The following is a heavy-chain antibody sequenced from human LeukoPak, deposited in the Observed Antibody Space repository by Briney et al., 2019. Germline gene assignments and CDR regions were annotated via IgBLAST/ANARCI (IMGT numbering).Heavy chain of an antibody. Sequence: SETLSLTCTVSGGSISSYYWSWIRQPAGKGLEWIGRVYPRGSTNYNPSLRSRVTMSVDTSKRQFTLNLTSVTAADTAMYYCARDNGYCTSTTCSITMDPWGQGTLVTVSS. V-gene: IGHV4-4*07. J-gene: IGHJ5*02. D-gene: IGHD2-2*03. CDR2: VYPRGST. CDR3: ARDNGYCTSTTCSITMDP. CDR1: GGSISSYY.